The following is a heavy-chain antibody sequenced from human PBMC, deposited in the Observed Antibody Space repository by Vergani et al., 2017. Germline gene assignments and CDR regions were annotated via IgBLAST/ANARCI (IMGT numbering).Heavy chain of an antibody. D-gene: IGHD4-17*01. J-gene: IGHJ2*01. Sequence: QLQLQESGPGLVKPSETLSLTCTVSGGSFSSSSYYWGWIRQPPGKGLEWIGSLYYSGSNYYNPSLKSRVTISVDTSKNPFSLKLSSVTAADTAVYYCARDSYGDYGSRATLFDWYFDLWGRGTLVTVSS. V-gene: IGHV4-39*07. CDR2: LYYSGSN. CDR3: ARDSYGDYGSRATLFDWYFDL. CDR1: GGSFSSSSYY.